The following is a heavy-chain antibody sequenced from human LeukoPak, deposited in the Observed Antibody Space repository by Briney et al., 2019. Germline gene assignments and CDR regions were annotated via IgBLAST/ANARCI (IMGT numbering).Heavy chain of an antibody. CDR3: ARGRYTGGWCPDYFDY. D-gene: IGHD6-19*01. J-gene: IGHJ4*02. CDR1: GFTFSGSW. CDR2: IKEDGSDK. V-gene: IGHV3-7*01. Sequence: QSGGSLRLSCAASGFTFSGSWMTWIRQAPGKGLEWVANIKEDGSDKYYVDSVKGRFTISRDNAKDSLYLQLNSLRAEDTALYYCARGRYTGGWCPDYFDYWGQGALVTVSS.